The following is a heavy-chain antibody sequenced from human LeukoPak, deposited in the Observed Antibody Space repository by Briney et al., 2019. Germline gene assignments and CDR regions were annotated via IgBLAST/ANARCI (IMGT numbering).Heavy chain of an antibody. Sequence: PGGSLRLSCAASEFTFNTYNMNWVRQAPGKGLEWVSSISSSKTDIYYADSVRGRFTISRDNVKNSLYLQMNSLRAEDTAVYYCVREGRSISVWCSGGSCYDFDYWGQGTLVTVSS. D-gene: IGHD2-15*01. CDR1: EFTFNTYN. CDR2: ISSSKTDI. CDR3: VREGRSISVWCSGGSCYDFDY. V-gene: IGHV3-21*01. J-gene: IGHJ4*02.